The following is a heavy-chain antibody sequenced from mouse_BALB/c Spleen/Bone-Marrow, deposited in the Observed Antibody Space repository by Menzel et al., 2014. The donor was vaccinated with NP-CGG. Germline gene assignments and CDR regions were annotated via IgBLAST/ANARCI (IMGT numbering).Heavy chain of an antibody. D-gene: IGHD2-4*01. CDR2: ISSGGSYT. V-gene: IGHV5-9-3*01. CDR3: ARHGITRLLDY. J-gene: IGHJ2*01. CDR1: GFTFSSYA. Sequence: EVQVVESGGGLVKPGGSLKLSCAASGFTFSSYAMSWVRQTPEKRLEWVATISSGGSYTYYPDSVKGRYTISRDNAKNTLYLQMSSPRSEDTAMYYCARHGITRLLDYWGQGTTLTVSS.